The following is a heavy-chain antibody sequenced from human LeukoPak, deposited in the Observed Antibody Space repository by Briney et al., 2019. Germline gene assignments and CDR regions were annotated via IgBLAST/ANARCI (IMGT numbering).Heavy chain of an antibody. CDR2: IYAGDSDT. Sequence: KPGESLKISCKGSGYSFTRYWIGWVRQMPGKGLEWMGIIYAGDSDTRYSPSFQRQVTISADKSISTAYLQWSSLKASDTAMYYCAITKDIPTAGPTWVQCDSWGRGTLVTVSS. V-gene: IGHV5-51*01. D-gene: IGHD6-13*01. CDR3: AITKDIPTAGPTWVQCDS. CDR1: GYSFTRYW. J-gene: IGHJ4*02.